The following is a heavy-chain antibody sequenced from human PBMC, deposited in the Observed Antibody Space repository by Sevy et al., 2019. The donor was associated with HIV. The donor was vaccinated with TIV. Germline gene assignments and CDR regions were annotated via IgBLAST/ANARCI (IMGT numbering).Heavy chain of an antibody. Sequence: ASVTVSCKASGFNFASYDIYWVRQATAQGLEGMGWMNTNTGNTGFAQKFQGRVTMTRNTSTTTAYMDLRNLRSEDTAVYYCARVRGWHVRYGMDVWGQGTTVTVSS. CDR2: MNTNTGNT. J-gene: IGHJ6*02. CDR1: GFNFASYD. D-gene: IGHD6-19*01. CDR3: ARVRGWHVRYGMDV. V-gene: IGHV1-8*02.